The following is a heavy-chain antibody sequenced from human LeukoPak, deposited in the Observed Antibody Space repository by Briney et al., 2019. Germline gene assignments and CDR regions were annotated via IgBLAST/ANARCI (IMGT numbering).Heavy chain of an antibody. CDR3: ATAHDYGDYDDYYYGMDV. D-gene: IGHD4-17*01. Sequence: ASVTVSCKVSGYTLTELSMHWVRQAPGKGLEWMGGFDPEDGETIYAQKFQGRVTMTEDTSTDTAYMELSSLRSEDTAVYYCATAHDYGDYDDYYYGMDVWGQGTTVTVSS. CDR1: GYTLTELS. CDR2: FDPEDGET. V-gene: IGHV1-24*01. J-gene: IGHJ6*02.